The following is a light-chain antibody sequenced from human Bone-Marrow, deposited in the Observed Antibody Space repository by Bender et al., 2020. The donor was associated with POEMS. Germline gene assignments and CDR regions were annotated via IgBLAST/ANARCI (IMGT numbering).Light chain of an antibody. CDR1: SSDVGSYNL. V-gene: IGLV2-23*02. Sequence: QSALTQPASVSGSPGQSITISCTGTSSDVGSYNLVSWYQQHPGKAPKLIILDVSSRPSGVSNRFSASKSGNTASLTISGLQAEDEAHYYCCSFGGSTTLIWVFGGGTQVTVL. J-gene: IGLJ3*02. CDR2: DVS. CDR3: CSFGGSTTLIWV.